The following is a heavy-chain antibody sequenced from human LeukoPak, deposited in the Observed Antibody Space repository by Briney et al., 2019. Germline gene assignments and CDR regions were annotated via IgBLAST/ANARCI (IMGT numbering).Heavy chain of an antibody. D-gene: IGHD3-22*01. Sequence: SETLSLTCTVSGGSISSGGYYWSWIRQHSGRGLEWIGYIYDSGSTYYNPSLKSRVTISIDTSKNHFSLKLSSVTAADTAVYYCARVTMIVVVIDYWGQGTLVTVSS. CDR3: ARVTMIVVVIDY. CDR2: IYDSGST. J-gene: IGHJ4*02. CDR1: GGSISSGGYY. V-gene: IGHV4-31*03.